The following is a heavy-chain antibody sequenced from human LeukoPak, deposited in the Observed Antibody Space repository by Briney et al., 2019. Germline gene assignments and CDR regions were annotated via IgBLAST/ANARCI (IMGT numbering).Heavy chain of an antibody. CDR2: ITSSSTYT. D-gene: IGHD3-3*01. CDR1: GFTFSGSN. V-gene: IGHV3-21*04. J-gene: IGHJ6*03. Sequence: GGSLRLSCTASGFTFSGSNMKWVRQAPGKGLEWVSSITSSSTYTYYADSVKGRFTISRDNAKNSLSLQMNSLRAEDTAVYYCAKDRDDFWSGYSYYYYSYLDVWSKGSTVTVSS. CDR3: AKDRDDFWSGYSYYYYSYLDV.